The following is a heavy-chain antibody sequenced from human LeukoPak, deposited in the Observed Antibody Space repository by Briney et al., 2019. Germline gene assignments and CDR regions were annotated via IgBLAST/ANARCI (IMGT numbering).Heavy chain of an antibody. Sequence: AGGSLRLSCVGSGFTFSDAWMSWVRQAPGKGLEWVGRIKSKSDGGTIDYAAPVKGRFTISRDDSRNTLYLQMNSLRTEDTAVYYCTTRRQDGWWGQGTLVTVS. J-gene: IGHJ4*02. D-gene: IGHD2-15*01. CDR2: IKSKSDGGTI. V-gene: IGHV3-15*01. CDR3: TTRRQDGW. CDR1: GFTFSDAW.